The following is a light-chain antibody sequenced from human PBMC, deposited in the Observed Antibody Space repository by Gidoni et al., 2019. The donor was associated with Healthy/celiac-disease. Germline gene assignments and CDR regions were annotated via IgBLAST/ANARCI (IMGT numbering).Light chain of an antibody. CDR2: DDS. Sequence: SYVLTQPPSVSVAPGQTARLTCGGNNSGSKSVHWYQQKPGQAPGLVVYDDSDRPSGIPERFSGSNSGNTATLTISRVEAGDEADYYCQVWDRSSDHRVFGGGTKLTVL. V-gene: IGLV3-21*02. J-gene: IGLJ2*01. CDR1: NSGSKS. CDR3: QVWDRSSDHRV.